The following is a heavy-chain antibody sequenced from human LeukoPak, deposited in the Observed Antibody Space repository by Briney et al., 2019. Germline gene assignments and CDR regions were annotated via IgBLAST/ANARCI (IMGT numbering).Heavy chain of an antibody. D-gene: IGHD6-6*01. CDR2: IYYSGST. J-gene: IGHJ4*02. CDR3: ARAYSSSSPVDY. V-gene: IGHV4-31*03. Sequence: PSQTLSLTCTVSGGSISSGGYYWSWIRQHPGMGLEWIGYIYYSGSTYYNPSLKSRVTISVDTSKNQFSLKLSSVTAADTAVYYCARAYSSSSPVDYWGQGTLVTVSS. CDR1: GGSISSGGYY.